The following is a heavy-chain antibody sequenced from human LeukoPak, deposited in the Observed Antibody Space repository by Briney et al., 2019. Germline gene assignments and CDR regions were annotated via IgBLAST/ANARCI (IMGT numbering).Heavy chain of an antibody. D-gene: IGHD5-18*01. V-gene: IGHV3-9*01. Sequence: GGSLRLSCAASGFTFDDYAMHWVRQAPGKGLEWVSGISWNSGSIDYVDSVKGRFTISRDNAKNSLYLQMNSLRAEDTALYYCAKDPGYNYGYYFDYWGQGTLVTVSS. J-gene: IGHJ4*02. CDR3: AKDPGYNYGYYFDY. CDR2: ISWNSGSI. CDR1: GFTFDDYA.